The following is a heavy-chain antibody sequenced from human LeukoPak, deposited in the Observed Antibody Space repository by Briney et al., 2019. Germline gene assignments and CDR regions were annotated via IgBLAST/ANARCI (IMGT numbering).Heavy chain of an antibody. CDR1: GFTFSGSA. D-gene: IGHD3-22*01. CDR2: IKSKANGYVT. V-gene: IGHV3-73*01. CDR3: TRLEGGSGYD. J-gene: IGHJ4*02. Sequence: GGSLRLSCAASGFTFSGSAMHWVRQASGKGLEWVGRIKSKANGYVTAYATSVKGRFTISRDDSKNTAYLQMNSLKTEDTAVYYCTRLEGGSGYDWGQGTLVTVSS.